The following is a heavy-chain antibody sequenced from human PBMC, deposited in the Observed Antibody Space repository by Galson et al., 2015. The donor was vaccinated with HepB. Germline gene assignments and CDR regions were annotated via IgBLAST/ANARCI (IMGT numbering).Heavy chain of an antibody. CDR1: GFTFSSYG. J-gene: IGHJ6*02. D-gene: IGHD2-15*01. Sequence: SLRLSCAASGFTFSSYGMHWVRQAPGKGLEWVAVIWYDGSNKYYADSVKGRFTISRDNSKNTLYLQMNSLRAEDTAVYYCARDVGCSGGSCYLSYGMDVWGQGTTVTVSS. CDR3: ARDVGCSGGSCYLSYGMDV. V-gene: IGHV3-33*08. CDR2: IWYDGSNK.